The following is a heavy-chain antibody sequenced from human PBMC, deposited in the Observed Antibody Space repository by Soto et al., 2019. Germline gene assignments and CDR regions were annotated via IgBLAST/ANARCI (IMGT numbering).Heavy chain of an antibody. J-gene: IGHJ4*02. CDR3: ARGIRLSFVWGGYYFDY. CDR2: INHSGST. D-gene: IGHD3-16*01. Sequence: SATLSLTCAVYGGSFSGYYWSWIRQPPGKGLEWIGEINHSGSTNYNPSLKSRVTISVDTSKNQFSLKLSSVTAADTAVYYCARGIRLSFVWGGYYFDYWGQGTLVTVSS. V-gene: IGHV4-34*01. CDR1: GGSFSGYY.